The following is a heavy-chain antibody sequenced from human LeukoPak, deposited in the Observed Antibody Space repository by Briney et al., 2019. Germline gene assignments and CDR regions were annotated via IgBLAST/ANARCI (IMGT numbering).Heavy chain of an antibody. Sequence: SETLSLTCTVSGGSISNYYWNWIRQPPGKGLEWIGYIYYTGNTNYNPSLKSRVTISVDTSKNQFSLKLSSVTAADTAVYCCAREEGTYYFDGSGYFAYWGQGTLVTVSS. V-gene: IGHV4-59*12. CDR2: IYYTGNT. J-gene: IGHJ4*02. CDR1: GGSISNYY. D-gene: IGHD3-22*01. CDR3: AREEGTYYFDGSGYFAY.